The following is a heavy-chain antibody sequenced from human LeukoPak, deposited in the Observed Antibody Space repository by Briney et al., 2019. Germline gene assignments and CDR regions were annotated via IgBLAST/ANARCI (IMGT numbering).Heavy chain of an antibody. V-gene: IGHV3-74*01. CDR1: GFTFSSYW. Sequence: GGSLRLSCAASGFTFSSYWMHWVRQAPGKGLVWVSRINSDGSSTSYTDSVKGRFTISRDNAKNTLYLQMNGLRAEDTAVYYCATLAVADTGPDYWGQGTLVTVSS. CDR2: INSDGSST. CDR3: ATLAVADTGPDY. J-gene: IGHJ4*02. D-gene: IGHD6-19*01.